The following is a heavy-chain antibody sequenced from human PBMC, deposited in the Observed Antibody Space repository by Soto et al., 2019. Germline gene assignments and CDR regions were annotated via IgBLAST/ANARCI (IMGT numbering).Heavy chain of an antibody. J-gene: IGHJ5*02. D-gene: IGHD2-15*01. CDR3: AYFERCGGGGSCRDNWFDP. Sequence: GASVKVSCKTSGSTFIGYYIHWVRQAPGQGLEWMGWISAYNGNTNYAQKLKGRVTMTTDTSTSTAYMELRSLRSDDTAVYYCAYFERCGGGGSCRDNWFDPWGQGTLVTVSS. V-gene: IGHV1-18*04. CDR2: ISAYNGNT. CDR1: GSTFIGYY.